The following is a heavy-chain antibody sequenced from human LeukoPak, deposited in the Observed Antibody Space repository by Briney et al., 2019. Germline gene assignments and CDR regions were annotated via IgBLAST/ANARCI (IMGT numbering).Heavy chain of an antibody. Sequence: SETLSLTCTVSGGSISSYYWSWIRQPPGKGLEWIGYIYHSGSANYNPSLKSRVTISLDTSRNQFSLKLNSVHAADTAVYYCARNPYGDYGYWGQGTLVTVSS. CDR3: ARNPYGDYGY. J-gene: IGHJ4*02. CDR2: IYHSGSA. V-gene: IGHV4-59*01. CDR1: GGSISSYY. D-gene: IGHD4-17*01.